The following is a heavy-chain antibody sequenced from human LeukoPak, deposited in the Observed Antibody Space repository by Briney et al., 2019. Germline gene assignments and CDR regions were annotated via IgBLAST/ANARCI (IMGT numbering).Heavy chain of an antibody. V-gene: IGHV3-64*01. CDR1: WFTFSSYA. D-gene: IGHD2-21*02. CDR2: ISSNGGST. J-gene: IGHJ6*02. CDR3: ASPLTYCGGDCYLPDF. Sequence: GGSLRLSCAASWFTFSSYAMHWVRQAPGKGLEYVSAISSNGGSTYYANSVKGRFTISRDNSKNTLYLQMGSLRAEDMAVYYCASPLTYCGGDCYLPDFWGQGTTVTVSS.